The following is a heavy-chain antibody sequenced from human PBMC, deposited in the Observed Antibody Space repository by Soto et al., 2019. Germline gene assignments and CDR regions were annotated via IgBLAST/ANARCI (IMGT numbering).Heavy chain of an antibody. CDR3: AKTWWLLQHYAFDM. D-gene: IGHD3-22*01. CDR2: ISGSSEFI. CDR1: GFTFSSYA. Sequence: EVQLLESGGGLAQPGGSLRLSCAASGFTFSSYAINWVRQAPGKGLEWVSSISGSSEFIYYADSVKGRFSISRDNSKNKLYLQMNSLRAEDTAVYYCAKTWWLLQHYAFDMWGQGTMVTVSS. V-gene: IGHV3-23*01. J-gene: IGHJ3*02.